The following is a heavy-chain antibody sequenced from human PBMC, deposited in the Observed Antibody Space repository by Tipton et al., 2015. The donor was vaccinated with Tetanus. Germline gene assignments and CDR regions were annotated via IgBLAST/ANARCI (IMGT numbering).Heavy chain of an antibody. D-gene: IGHD1-1*01. J-gene: IGHJ4*02. Sequence: VQLVQSGGGLVQPGGSLRLSCAASGFTFNNYAMSWVRQAPGKGLEWVASITGSGGTTFYPESLRGRFTISRDNSNNTVFLHLSSLRVEDTAVYYCAQREESLSQKLCWGQGTLVTVSS. V-gene: IGHV3-23*04. CDR1: GFTFNNYA. CDR2: ITGSGGTT. CDR3: AQREESLSQKLC.